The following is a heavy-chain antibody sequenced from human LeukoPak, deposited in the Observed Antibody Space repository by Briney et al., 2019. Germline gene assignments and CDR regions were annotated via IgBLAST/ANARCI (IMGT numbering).Heavy chain of an antibody. CDR3: AKSAAAGDHYYGMDV. Sequence: GGSLRLSCAASGVTFSGYAMSWVRQAPGKGLGWVSTINSDGSTYYADSVKGRFTISRDNSNTLYLQMNSLRAEDTAVYYCAKSAAAGDHYYGMDVWGQGTTVTVSS. J-gene: IGHJ6*02. D-gene: IGHD6-13*01. CDR2: INSDGST. V-gene: IGHV3-23*01. CDR1: GVTFSGYA.